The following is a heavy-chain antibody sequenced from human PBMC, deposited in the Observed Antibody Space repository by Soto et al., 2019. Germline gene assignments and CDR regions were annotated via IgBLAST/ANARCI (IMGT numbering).Heavy chain of an antibody. V-gene: IGHV4-34*01. CDR3: ARGVGYFYWLLPGNWFDP. J-gene: IGHJ5*02. CDR2: INHSGST. CDR1: GGSFSGYY. D-gene: IGHD3-9*01. Sequence: QVQLQQWGAGLLKPSETLSLTCAVYGGSFSGYYWSWIRQPPGKGLEWIGEINHSGSTNYNPSLKSRVTISVDTAKNQFSLELSSVTAADTAVYYCARGVGYFYWLLPGNWFDPWGQGTLVTVSS.